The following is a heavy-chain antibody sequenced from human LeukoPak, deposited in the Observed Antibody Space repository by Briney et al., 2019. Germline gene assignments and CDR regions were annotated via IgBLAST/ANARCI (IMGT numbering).Heavy chain of an antibody. D-gene: IGHD2-15*01. CDR2: ISGSGGST. CDR1: GFTFSTFS. Sequence: HPGGSLRLSCAASGFTFSTFSMSWVRQAPGKGLEWVSSISGSGGSTYYTDSVRGRFTISRDNSKNTMYLQMNSLRAEDTAVYYCAKPYCSGGSCYRSDAFDIWGQGTMVTVSS. CDR3: AKPYCSGGSCYRSDAFDI. J-gene: IGHJ3*02. V-gene: IGHV3-23*01.